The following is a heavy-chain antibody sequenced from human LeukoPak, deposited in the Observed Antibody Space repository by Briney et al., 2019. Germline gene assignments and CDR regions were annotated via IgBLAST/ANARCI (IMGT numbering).Heavy chain of an antibody. CDR1: GGSISSYY. CDR2: IYYSGST. CDR3: ARDYSRGWFDP. J-gene: IGHJ5*02. Sequence: SETLSLTCTVSGGSISSYYWSWIRQPPGKGLEWIGYIYYSGSTNYNPSLKSRVTISVDTSKNQFSLKLSSVTAADTAVYYCARDYSRGWFDPWGQGTLVTVSS. V-gene: IGHV4-59*12. D-gene: IGHD4-11*01.